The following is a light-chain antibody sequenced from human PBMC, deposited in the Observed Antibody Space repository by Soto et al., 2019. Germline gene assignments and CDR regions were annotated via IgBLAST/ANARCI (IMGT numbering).Light chain of an antibody. CDR3: SSYTSSSTPHVV. Sequence: QSVLTRPASVSGSPGQSITISCTGTSSDVGGYNYVSWYQQHPGKAPKLMIYEVSNRPSGVSNRFSGSKSGNTASLTISGLQAEDEADYYCSSYTSSSTPHVVFGGGTKLTVL. CDR2: EVS. V-gene: IGLV2-14*01. CDR1: SSDVGGYNY. J-gene: IGLJ2*01.